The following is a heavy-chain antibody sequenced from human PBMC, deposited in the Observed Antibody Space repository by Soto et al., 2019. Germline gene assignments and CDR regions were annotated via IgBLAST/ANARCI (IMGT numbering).Heavy chain of an antibody. J-gene: IGHJ4*02. V-gene: IGHV4-59*12. D-gene: IGHD6-13*01. CDR3: ASSHAGAHITAAVH. Sequence: NPSETLSLTCTVSGVSISSYYWSWIRQPPGKGLEWIGYIYYSGSTNYNPSLKSRVTISVDRSKNQFSLKLSSVTAADTAVYYCASSHAGAHITAAVHWGQGTLVTV. CDR1: GVSISSYY. CDR2: IYYSGST.